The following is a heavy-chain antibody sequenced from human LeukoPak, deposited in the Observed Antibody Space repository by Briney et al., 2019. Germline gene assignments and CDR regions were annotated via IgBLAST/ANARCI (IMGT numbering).Heavy chain of an antibody. J-gene: IGHJ3*02. CDR1: EFTFNSYN. D-gene: IGHD4-23*01. Sequence: GGSLRLSCAASEFTFNSYNMNWVRQAPGKGLEWVSSMTGRKSYIFYADSVKGRFTISRDNAENSVYLQMNNLGAEDTAIYYCARDDGGNLNDAFDIWGPGTMVTVS. CDR3: ARDDGGNLNDAFDI. V-gene: IGHV3-21*01. CDR2: MTGRKSYI.